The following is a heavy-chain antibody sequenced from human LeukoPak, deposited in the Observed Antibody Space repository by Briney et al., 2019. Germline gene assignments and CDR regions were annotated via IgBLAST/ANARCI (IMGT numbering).Heavy chain of an antibody. CDR1: GFTFSSYA. V-gene: IGHV3-23*01. D-gene: IGHD3-3*01. J-gene: IGHJ4*02. CDR2: ISGSGGST. Sequence: GGSPGLSCAAPGFTFSSYAMSWVRQAPGKGLEWVSAISGSGGSTYYADSVKGRFTISRDNSKNTLYLQMNSLRAEDTAVYYCAKDRAEYFFRSDYWGQGTLVTVSS. CDR3: AKDRAEYFFRSDY.